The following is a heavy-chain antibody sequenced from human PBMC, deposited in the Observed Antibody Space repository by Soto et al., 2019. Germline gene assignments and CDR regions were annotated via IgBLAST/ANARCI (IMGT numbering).Heavy chain of an antibody. CDR2: INHSGST. CDR3: ASSNRWFDP. CDR1: GGSFSGYY. V-gene: IGHV4-34*01. Sequence: SETLSLTCAVYGGSFSGYYWSWIRQPPGKGLEWIGEINHSGSTNYNPSLKSRVTISVDTSKNQFSLKLSSVTAADTAVYYCASSNRWFDPWGQGTLVTVSS. J-gene: IGHJ5*02.